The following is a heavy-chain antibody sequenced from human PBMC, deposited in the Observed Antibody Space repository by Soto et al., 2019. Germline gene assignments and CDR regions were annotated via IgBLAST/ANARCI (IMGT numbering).Heavy chain of an antibody. V-gene: IGHV4-59*11. D-gene: IGHD7-27*01. CDR3: TRTNWYSEY. J-gene: IGHJ4*02. CDR2: IYYNGNT. Sequence: QVQLQESGPGLVKPSETLSLTCTVSGGSITNHYWSWNRQPPGKGLEWIGYIYYNGNTNYNPTLKSRVNMSVDTYRNQISLKLTTVTTADTAVYYCTRTNWYSEYWGQGTLVTVSS. CDR1: GGSITNHY.